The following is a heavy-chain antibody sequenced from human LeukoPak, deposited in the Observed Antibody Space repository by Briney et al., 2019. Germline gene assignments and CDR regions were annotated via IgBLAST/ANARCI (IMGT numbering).Heavy chain of an antibody. Sequence: ASVKVSCKASGYTFIGYYMHWVRQAPGQGLEWMGWINPNSGGTNYAQKFQGRVTMTRDTSISTAYMELSRLRSDDTAVYYCARDGDSSGWTRDYYYMDVWGKGTTVTVSS. CDR2: INPNSGGT. D-gene: IGHD6-19*01. J-gene: IGHJ6*03. CDR3: ARDGDSSGWTRDYYYMDV. CDR1: GYTFIGYY. V-gene: IGHV1-2*02.